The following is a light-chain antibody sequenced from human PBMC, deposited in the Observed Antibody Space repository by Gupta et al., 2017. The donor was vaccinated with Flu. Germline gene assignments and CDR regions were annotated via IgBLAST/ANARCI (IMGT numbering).Light chain of an antibody. V-gene: IGKV1-9*01. J-gene: IGKJ2*01. Sequence: DIQLTQSPSFLSASVGDRVTITCRASQGISSYLAWYQQKPGKAPKLLIYAASTLQSGVPSRFSGSGSETEFTLTISSLQPEDFATYYCQQLNSYPRDFGQGTKLEIK. CDR2: AAS. CDR1: QGISSY. CDR3: QQLNSYPRD.